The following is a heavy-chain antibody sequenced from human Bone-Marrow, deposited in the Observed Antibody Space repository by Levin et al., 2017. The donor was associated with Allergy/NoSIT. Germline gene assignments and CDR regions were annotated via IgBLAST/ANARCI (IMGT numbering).Heavy chain of an antibody. Sequence: GESLKISCTASGGSFSNYGMHWVRQAPGKGLEWVAVTSYDESYKYYADSVKGRFTISRDNSKNTLFLEMNSLRAEDTAIYYCARDPSSYDLALGGFDPWDQGTLVTVSS. CDR2: TSYDESYK. CDR1: GGSFSNYG. J-gene: IGHJ5*02. CDR3: ARDPSSYDLALGGFDP. D-gene: IGHD3-3*01. V-gene: IGHV3-30*03.